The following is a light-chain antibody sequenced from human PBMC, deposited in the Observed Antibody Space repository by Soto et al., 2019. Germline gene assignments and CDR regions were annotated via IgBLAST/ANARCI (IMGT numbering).Light chain of an antibody. CDR3: QQYSTSSRA. CDR2: KAS. CDR1: QNINDW. V-gene: IGKV1-5*03. Sequence: STLSASVGDRVTISCRASQNINDWLAWYRQKPGKGPNRLIYKASSSESGVPSRFSGSAYATEFTLTISRLQPDDFATFYRQQYSTSSRAFGQGTKVDIK. J-gene: IGKJ1*01.